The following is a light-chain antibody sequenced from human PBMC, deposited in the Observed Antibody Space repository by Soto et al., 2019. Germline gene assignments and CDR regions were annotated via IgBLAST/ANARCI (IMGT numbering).Light chain of an antibody. CDR2: RAY. CDR1: QSVNSN. Sequence: EIVMTQCPATLSVSPGERATLSCTASQSVNSNSAWYQQKPVQAPRLLLYRAYTRATDIPARFSGSGSGKELNLTISSLQSEDFAVYYCQQYNNWPRTVGQGTKVDI. V-gene: IGKV3-15*01. J-gene: IGKJ1*01. CDR3: QQYNNWPRT.